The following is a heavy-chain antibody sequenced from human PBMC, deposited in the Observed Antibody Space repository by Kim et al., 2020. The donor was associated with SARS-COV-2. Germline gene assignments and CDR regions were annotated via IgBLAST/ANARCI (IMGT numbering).Heavy chain of an antibody. J-gene: IGHJ4*02. V-gene: IGHV3-43D*03. CDR3: AKDFSVYYILTGLDC. CDR2: INWDGGSA. CDR1: GFTFNDYA. Sequence: GGSLRLSCAASGFTFNDYAMHWVRQAPGKGLEWVSLINWDGGSAYYADSVKGRFTISRDNSKNSLYLQMNSLKTEDTAFYYCAKDFSVYYILTGLDCWGQGTLVTVSS. D-gene: IGHD3-9*01.